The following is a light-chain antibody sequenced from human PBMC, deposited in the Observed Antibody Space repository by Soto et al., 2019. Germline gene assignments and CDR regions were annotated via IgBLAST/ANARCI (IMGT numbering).Light chain of an antibody. CDR2: GAS. CDR1: QSFSISY. CDR3: QQLGTSAWT. V-gene: IGKV3-20*01. J-gene: IGKJ1*01. Sequence: EVLLTQAPGTLSLAPGERATLSCLDSQSFSISYLAWYPKKPGQAPRLLNYGASSRDTGIPDRFSSSGSGTDFALSIIRPEHKDFSVYSCQQLGTSAWTFGQATKVEIK.